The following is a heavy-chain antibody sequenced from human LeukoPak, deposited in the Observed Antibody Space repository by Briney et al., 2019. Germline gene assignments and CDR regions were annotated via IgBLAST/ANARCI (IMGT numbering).Heavy chain of an antibody. V-gene: IGHV1-2*02. CDR1: GYTFTGYY. CDR2: INPNSGGT. D-gene: IGHD1-26*01. J-gene: IGHJ5*02. CDR3: ARGTFSGSYSGWFDP. Sequence: ASVKVSCKASGYTFTGYYMHWVRQAPGQGLECMGWINPNSGGTNYAQKLQGRVTMTRDTSISTAYMELSRLRSDDTAVYYCARGTFSGSYSGWFDPWGQGTLVTVSS.